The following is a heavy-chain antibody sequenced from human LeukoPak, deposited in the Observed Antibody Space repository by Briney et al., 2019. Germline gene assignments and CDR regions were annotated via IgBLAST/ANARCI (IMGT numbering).Heavy chain of an antibody. CDR2: INHSGST. CDR3: ARGLRRGYSYGYVGQNYYYYGMDV. J-gene: IGHJ6*02. V-gene: IGHV4-34*01. Sequence: SETLSLTCAVYGGSFSGYYWSWIRQPPGKGLEWIGEINHSGSTNYNPSLKSRVTISVDTSKNQFSLKLSSVTAADTAVYYCARGLRRGYSYGYVGQNYYYYGMDVWGQGTTVTVSS. D-gene: IGHD5-18*01. CDR1: GGSFSGYY.